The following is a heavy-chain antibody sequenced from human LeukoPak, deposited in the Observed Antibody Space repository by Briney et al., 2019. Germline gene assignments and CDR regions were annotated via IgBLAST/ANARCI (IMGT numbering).Heavy chain of an antibody. D-gene: IGHD2-2*01. CDR3: ARSDCSSTSCSPVYYYYYYMDV. CDR1: GFTFSSYS. CDR2: ISSSSSYI. V-gene: IGHV3-21*01. J-gene: IGHJ6*03. Sequence: GGSLRLSCAASGFTFSSYSMNWVRQAPGKGLEWVSSISSSSSYIYYADSVKGRFTISRDNAKNSLYLQMNSLRAEDTAVYYCARSDCSSTSCSPVYYYYYYMDVWGKGTTVTISS.